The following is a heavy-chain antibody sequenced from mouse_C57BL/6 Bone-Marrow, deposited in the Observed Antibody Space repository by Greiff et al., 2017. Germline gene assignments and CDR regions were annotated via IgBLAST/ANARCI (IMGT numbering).Heavy chain of an antibody. CDR2: IRSKSNNYAS. CDR3: VPQTAQGGFAY. CDR1: GFSFNTYA. Sequence: EVKLVESGGGLVQPKGSLTLSCAASGFSFNTYAMNCVRQAPGKGLEWVARIRSKSNNYASYYADSVKDRFTISRDDSESMLYLQMNNLKTEDTAMYYCVPQTAQGGFAYWGQGTLVTVSA. D-gene: IGHD3-2*02. J-gene: IGHJ3*01. V-gene: IGHV10-1*01.